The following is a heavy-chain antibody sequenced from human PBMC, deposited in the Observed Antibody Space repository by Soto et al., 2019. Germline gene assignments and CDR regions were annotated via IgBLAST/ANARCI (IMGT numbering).Heavy chain of an antibody. D-gene: IGHD6-19*01. Sequence: GGSLRLSCAASGFTFSSYWMHWVRQAPGKGLVWVSRINSDGSSTSYADSVKGRFTISRDNAKNTLYLQMNSLRAEETAVYYCARGDLAGAFYYYYYMDVWGKGTTVTVSS. J-gene: IGHJ6*03. V-gene: IGHV3-74*01. CDR2: INSDGSST. CDR3: ARGDLAGAFYYYYYMDV. CDR1: GFTFSSYW.